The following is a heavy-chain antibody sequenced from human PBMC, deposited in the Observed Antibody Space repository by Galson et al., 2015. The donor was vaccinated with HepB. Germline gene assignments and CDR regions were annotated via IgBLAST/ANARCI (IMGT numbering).Heavy chain of an antibody. CDR1: GYTFTGYY. D-gene: IGHD4-17*01. CDR2: INPNSGGT. J-gene: IGHJ3*02. V-gene: IGHV1-2*06. CDR3: ARAATVTTLILNWDDAFGI. Sequence: SVKVSCKASGYTFTGYYMHWVRQAPGQGLEWMGRINPNSGGTNYAQKFQGRVTMTRDTSISTAYMELSRLRSDDTAVYYCARAATVTTLILNWDDAFGIWGQGTMVTVSS.